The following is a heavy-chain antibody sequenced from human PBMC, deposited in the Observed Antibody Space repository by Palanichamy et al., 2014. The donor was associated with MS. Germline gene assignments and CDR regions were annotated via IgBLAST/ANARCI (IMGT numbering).Heavy chain of an antibody. CDR3: TRMRYCSSTSCYTGFDY. V-gene: IGHV3-73*01. CDR2: IRSKANSYAT. Sequence: EVQLVESGGGLVQPGGSLKLSCAASGFTFSGSAMHWVRQASGKGPEWVGRIRSKANSYATAYAASVKGRFTISRDDSKNTAYLQMNSLKTEDTAVYYCTRMRYCSSTSCYTGFDYWGQGTLVTVSS. J-gene: IGHJ4*02. CDR1: GFTFSGSA. D-gene: IGHD2-2*02.